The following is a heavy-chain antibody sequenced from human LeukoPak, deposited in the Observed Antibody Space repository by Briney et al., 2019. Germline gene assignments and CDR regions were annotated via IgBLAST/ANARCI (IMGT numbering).Heavy chain of an antibody. CDR1: GGSISSGDYY. V-gene: IGHV4-31*02. CDR3: ARAPRDTNSWYYFDY. CDR2: IYYSGDT. J-gene: IGHJ4*02. Sequence: SETLSLTCTVSGGSISSGDYYWSWIRQHPGKGLEWIGYIYYSGDTYYNPSLKSRVTISVDTSKNQFSLKLSSVTAADTAVYYCARAPRDTNSWYYFDYWAREPWSPSPQ. D-gene: IGHD5-18*01.